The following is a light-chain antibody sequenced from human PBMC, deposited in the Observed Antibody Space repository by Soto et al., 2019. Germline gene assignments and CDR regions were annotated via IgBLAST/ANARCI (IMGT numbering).Light chain of an antibody. CDR1: TGAVTSGYY. CDR3: LLYFDGAQV. CDR2: STS. Sequence: QTVVTQEPSLTVSPGGTVTLTCASSTGAVTSGYYPGWFQQRPGQAPTSLIHSTSIKHSWTPARFSGSLLGGKAALTLSAVQTEDEADYYCLLYFDGAQVFGGGTKVTVL. V-gene: IGLV7-43*01. J-gene: IGLJ3*02.